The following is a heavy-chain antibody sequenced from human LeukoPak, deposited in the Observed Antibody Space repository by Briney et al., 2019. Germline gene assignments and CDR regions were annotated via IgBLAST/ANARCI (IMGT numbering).Heavy chain of an antibody. CDR3: ASGLAYCGGDCYPGTFDI. Sequence: PSETLSLTCTVSGGSISSSSYYWGWLRQPPGKGLEWIGSIYYSGSTYYNPSLKSRVTISVDTSKNQFSLKLCSVTAADTAVYYCASGLAYCGGDCYPGTFDIWGQGTMVTVSS. CDR1: GGSISSSSYY. V-gene: IGHV4-39*07. D-gene: IGHD2-21*02. CDR2: IYYSGST. J-gene: IGHJ3*02.